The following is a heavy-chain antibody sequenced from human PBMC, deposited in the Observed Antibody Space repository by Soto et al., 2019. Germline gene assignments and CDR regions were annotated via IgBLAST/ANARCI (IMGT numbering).Heavy chain of an antibody. D-gene: IGHD4-4*01. V-gene: IGHV2-5*02. CDR2: IYWDDDK. CDR1: GFSPSTGGVG. J-gene: IGHJ4*02. CDR3: TRRQKTTLDY. Sequence: QITLKESGPTLVKPTQTLTLTCTFSGFSPSTGGVGVGWIRQPPGKALEWLALIYWDDDKLYSPSLKSRLTITKDTSKNQVVLTMTNMDPVDTATYYCTRRQKTTLDYWGQGTLVTVSS.